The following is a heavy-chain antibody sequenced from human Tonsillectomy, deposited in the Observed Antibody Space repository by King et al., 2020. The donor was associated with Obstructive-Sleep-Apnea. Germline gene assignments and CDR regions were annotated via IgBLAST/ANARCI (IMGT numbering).Heavy chain of an antibody. D-gene: IGHD2-15*01. J-gene: IGHJ4*02. CDR2: IRSKTDGGTT. V-gene: IGHV3-15*01. Sequence: VQLVESGGGLVKPGGSLRLSCAASGIIITNAWMSWVRQAPGRGLDWVGRIRSKTDGGTTDYAPPVNGRFTISRDDSTNTLYLQMNSLTIEDTAVFYCTTIVRSGGLYYFDYWGQGTLVTVSS. CDR3: TTIVRSGGLYYFDY. CDR1: GIIITNAW.